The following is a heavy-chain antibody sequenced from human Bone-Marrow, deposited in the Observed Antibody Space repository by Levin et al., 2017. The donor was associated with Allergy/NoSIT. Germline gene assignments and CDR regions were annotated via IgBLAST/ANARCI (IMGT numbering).Heavy chain of an antibody. J-gene: IGHJ3*01. V-gene: IGHV4-30-4*01. CDR1: GGSISSVNYF. Sequence: PSETLSLTCTVSGGSISSVNYFWSWIRQPPGKGLEWIGYMSYRGTVYYDPSLEGRVTISLDPSKNQFSMNLRSVTAADTAVYYCAREVDVAGATDAFDLWGQGTMVTVSS. D-gene: IGHD1-26*01. CDR2: MSYRGTV. CDR3: AREVDVAGATDAFDL.